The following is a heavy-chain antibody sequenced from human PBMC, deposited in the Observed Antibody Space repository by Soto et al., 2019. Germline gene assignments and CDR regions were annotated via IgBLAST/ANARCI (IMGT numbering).Heavy chain of an antibody. D-gene: IGHD3-3*01. CDR3: ARGRPNFTIFGVVTPRYYYGMDV. V-gene: IGHV4-34*01. Sequence: SETLSLTCAVYGGSFSGYYWSWIRQPPVKVLEWIGEINHSGSTNYNPSLKSRVTISVDTSKNQFSLKLSSVTAADTAVYYCARGRPNFTIFGVVTPRYYYGMDVWGQGTTVTVSS. CDR2: INHSGST. CDR1: GGSFSGYY. J-gene: IGHJ6*02.